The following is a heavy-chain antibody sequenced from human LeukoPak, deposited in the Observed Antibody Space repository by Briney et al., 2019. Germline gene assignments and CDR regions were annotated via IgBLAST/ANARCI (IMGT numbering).Heavy chain of an antibody. Sequence: NAGESLKISCKGSGYSFTSYWIGWVRRMPGKGLEWMGIIYPGDSDTTYSPSFQGQVTISADKSISTAYLQWSSLKASDTAMYYCARRDGYCSSTSCYADYYYGMDVWGQGTTVTVSS. V-gene: IGHV5-51*01. CDR3: ARRDGYCSSTSCYADYYYGMDV. D-gene: IGHD2-2*01. CDR2: IYPGDSDT. J-gene: IGHJ6*02. CDR1: GYSFTSYW.